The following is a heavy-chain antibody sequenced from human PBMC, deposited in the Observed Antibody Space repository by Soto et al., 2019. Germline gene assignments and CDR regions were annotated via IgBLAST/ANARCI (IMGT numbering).Heavy chain of an antibody. Sequence: ASVNVSCKASGYTFTSYDINWMRQATGQGLEWMGWMNPNSGNTGYAQKFQGRVTMTRNTSISTAYMELSSLRSEDTAVYYCATITYYYDSSGPGWFDPWGQGTLVTVSS. V-gene: IGHV1-8*01. CDR2: MNPNSGNT. J-gene: IGHJ5*02. CDR3: ATITYYYDSSGPGWFDP. D-gene: IGHD3-22*01. CDR1: GYTFTSYD.